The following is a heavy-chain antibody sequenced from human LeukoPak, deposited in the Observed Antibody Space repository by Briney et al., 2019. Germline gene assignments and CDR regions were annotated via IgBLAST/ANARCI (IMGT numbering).Heavy chain of an antibody. V-gene: IGHV3-21*01. CDR2: ISISISYI. D-gene: IGHD3-22*01. J-gene: IGHJ4*02. CDR3: ARADYESSGYSKPFDY. CDR1: LFTPTRYI. Sequence: GGGLRLSPAASLFTPTRYIMNSVRPAPGKGVEWVSSISISISYIYYAHSLKGRFTISRHNVKNSLYLQMNSLRAEDTGVYYCARADYESSGYSKPFDYWGQGTLVTVSS.